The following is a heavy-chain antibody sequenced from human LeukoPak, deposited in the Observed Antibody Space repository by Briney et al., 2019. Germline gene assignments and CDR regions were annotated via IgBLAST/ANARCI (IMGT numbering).Heavy chain of an antibody. Sequence: GGSLRLSCAASGFTFSSYNMNWVRQAPGQGLEWVSSITSGSSYIYYADSVKGRFTISRDNAKSSLYLQMNSLRAEDTAVYYCARIPPGGAPYYYYMDVWGKGTTVTVSS. D-gene: IGHD2-2*01. J-gene: IGHJ6*03. CDR3: ARIPPGGAPYYYYMDV. CDR1: GFTFSSYN. V-gene: IGHV3-21*01. CDR2: ITSGSSYI.